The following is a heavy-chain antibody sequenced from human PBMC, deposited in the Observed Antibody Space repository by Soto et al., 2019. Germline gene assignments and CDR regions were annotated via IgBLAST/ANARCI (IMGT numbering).Heavy chain of an antibody. CDR2: ISAYNGNT. CDR3: XXXXVXGTAFFDY. D-gene: IGHD1-1*01. Sequence: QVQLVQSGAEVKKPGASVKVSCKASGYTFTSYGISWVRQAPGQGLEWMGWISAYNGNTNYAQKLQGRVTMTTDTXXXXXXXXXXXXXXXXXXVYXXXXXXVXGTAFFDYWGQGTLVTVSS. V-gene: IGHV1-18*01. J-gene: IGHJ4*02. CDR1: GYTFTSYG.